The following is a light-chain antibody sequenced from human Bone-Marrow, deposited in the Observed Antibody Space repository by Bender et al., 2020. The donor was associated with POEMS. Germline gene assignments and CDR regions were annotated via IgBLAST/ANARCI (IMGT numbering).Light chain of an antibody. CDR3: QSYDNSLGGWV. V-gene: IGLV2-14*03. CDR1: SSDVGGYNY. CDR2: DVS. J-gene: IGLJ3*02. Sequence: QSALTQPASVSESPGQSITISCTGTSSDVGGYNYVSWYQQHPGKAPKLMIYDVSNRPSGVSNRFSGSKSGNTASLTISGLQAEDEADYYCQSYDNSLGGWVFGGGTKLTVL.